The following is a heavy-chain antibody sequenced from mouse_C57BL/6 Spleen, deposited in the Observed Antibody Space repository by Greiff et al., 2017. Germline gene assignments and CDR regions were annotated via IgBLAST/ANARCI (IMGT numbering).Heavy chain of an antibody. CDR2: INPNNGGT. CDR3: ARREDYYGSSYDWFAY. Sequence: VQLKESGPELVKPGASVKMSCKASGYTFTDYNMHWVKQSHGKSLEWIGYINPNNGGTSYNQKFKGKATLTVNKSSSTAYMELRSLTSEDSAVYYCARREDYYGSSYDWFAYWGQGTLVTVSA. D-gene: IGHD1-1*01. J-gene: IGHJ3*01. V-gene: IGHV1-22*01. CDR1: GYTFTDYN.